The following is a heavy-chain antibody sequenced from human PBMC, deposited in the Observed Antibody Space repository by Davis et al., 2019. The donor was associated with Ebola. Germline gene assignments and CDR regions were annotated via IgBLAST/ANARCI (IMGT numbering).Heavy chain of an antibody. D-gene: IGHD5-18*01. J-gene: IGHJ6*02. Sequence: TVSCKASGYTFTTYWIGWVRQVPGKGLEWMGIIYPGDSDTRYSPSFQGQVTISADKPISTAYLQWSSLKASDTAMYYCARIVGYGCDVWGQGTTVTVSS. CDR2: IYPGDSDT. CDR1: GYTFTTYW. V-gene: IGHV5-51*04. CDR3: ARIVGYGCDV.